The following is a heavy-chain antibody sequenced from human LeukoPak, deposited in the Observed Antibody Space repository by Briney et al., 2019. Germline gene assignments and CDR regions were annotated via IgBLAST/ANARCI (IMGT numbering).Heavy chain of an antibody. CDR3: ARGARSGIVGWSDP. Sequence: SETLSLTCAVYGGSFSGYYWSWIRQPPGKGLEWIGEINHSGSTNYNPSLKSRVTISVDTSKNQFSLRLNSVTAADTAVYYCARGARSGIVGWSDPWGQGTLVTVSS. V-gene: IGHV4-34*01. J-gene: IGHJ5*02. D-gene: IGHD6-25*01. CDR2: INHSGST. CDR1: GGSFSGYY.